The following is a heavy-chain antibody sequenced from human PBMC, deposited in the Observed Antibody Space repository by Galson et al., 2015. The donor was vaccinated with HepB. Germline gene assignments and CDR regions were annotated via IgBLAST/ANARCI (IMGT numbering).Heavy chain of an antibody. D-gene: IGHD3-10*01. J-gene: IGHJ4*02. V-gene: IGHV5-10-1*03. CDR2: IAPSGSYT. CDR1: GYSFTSYW. CDR3: ARLFSGSYYNPNDY. Sequence: GAEVKKPGESLRISCKGSGYSFTSYWISWVRQMPGKGLEWMGRIAPSGSYTNSSPSFQGHATISADKSISTAYLQWSSLKASETAMYYCARLFSGSYYNPNDYWGQGTLVTVSS.